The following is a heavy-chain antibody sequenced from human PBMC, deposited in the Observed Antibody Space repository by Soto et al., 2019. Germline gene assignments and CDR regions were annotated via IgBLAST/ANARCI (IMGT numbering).Heavy chain of an antibody. D-gene: IGHD3-9*01. Sequence: SETLSLTCTVSGGSISSYYWSWIRQPPGKGLEWIGYIYNSGSTNYNPSLKSRVTISVDTSKNQFSLKLSSVTAADTAVYYCARGHDILTPGVFDPWGQGTLVTVSS. J-gene: IGHJ5*02. CDR3: ARGHDILTPGVFDP. CDR1: GGSISSYY. CDR2: IYNSGST. V-gene: IGHV4-59*01.